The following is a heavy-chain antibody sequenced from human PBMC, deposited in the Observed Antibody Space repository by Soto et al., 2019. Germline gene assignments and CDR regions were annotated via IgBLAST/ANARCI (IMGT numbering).Heavy chain of an antibody. CDR1: GVSISSYY. J-gene: IGHJ6*02. D-gene: IGHD6-13*01. CDR2: IYYSGSI. Sequence: PSETLSLTCTVSGVSISSYYWSWIRQPPGKGLEWIGYIYYSGSINYNPSLKSRVTISGDTSKNQFSLKVSSVTAADTAVYYCARVSSAAGSNTYSAMDVWGQGTTVTVSS. V-gene: IGHV4-59*01. CDR3: ARVSSAAGSNTYSAMDV.